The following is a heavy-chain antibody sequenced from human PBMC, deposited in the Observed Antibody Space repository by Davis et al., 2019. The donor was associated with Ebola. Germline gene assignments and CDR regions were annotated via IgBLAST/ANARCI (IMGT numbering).Heavy chain of an antibody. CDR2: INPSGGRT. D-gene: IGHD6-13*01. CDR3: ARDSSSWYYYYGMDV. V-gene: IGHV1-46*02. J-gene: IGHJ6*02. CDR1: GVPFNSNA. Sequence: AASVKVSCKASGVPFNSNAINWVRQAPGQGLEWMGIINPSGGRTSYAQKFQGRVTMTRDTSTSTAYMELSSLRSEDTAVYYCARDSSSWYYYYGMDVWGQGTTVTVSS.